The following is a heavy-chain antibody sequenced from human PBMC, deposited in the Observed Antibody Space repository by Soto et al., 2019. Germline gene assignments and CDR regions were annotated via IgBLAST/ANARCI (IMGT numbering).Heavy chain of an antibody. V-gene: IGHV1-18*01. D-gene: IGHD1-26*01. CDR3: ASDLGGQIVDY. CDR2: ISGYNGNT. Sequence: QVQLVQSGAEVKKPGASVKVSCKASGYTFTSYGISWVRQAPGQGLEWMGWISGYNGNTKYAQKLQARVTMTTDTSTSTAYMELRSLRSDDTAGYCCASDLGGQIVDYWGQGTLVTVSS. J-gene: IGHJ4*02. CDR1: GYTFTSYG.